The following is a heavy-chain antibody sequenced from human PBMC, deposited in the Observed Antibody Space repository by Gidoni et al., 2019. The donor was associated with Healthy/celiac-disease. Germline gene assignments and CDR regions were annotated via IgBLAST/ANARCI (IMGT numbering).Heavy chain of an antibody. CDR2: IYYSGST. CDR3: ASAYDSSGYYFDY. CDR1: GGSISSSRYY. J-gene: IGHJ4*02. Sequence: QLQLQESGPGLVKPSETLSLTCTVSGGSISSSRYYWGWIRQPPGKGLEWIGSIYYSGSTYYNPSLKSRVTISVDTSKNQFSLKLSSVTAADTAVYYCASAYDSSGYYFDYWGQGTLVTVSS. D-gene: IGHD3-22*01. V-gene: IGHV4-39*01.